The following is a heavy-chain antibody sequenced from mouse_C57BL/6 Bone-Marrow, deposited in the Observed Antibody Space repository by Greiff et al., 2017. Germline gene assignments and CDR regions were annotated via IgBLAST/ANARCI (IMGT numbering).Heavy chain of an antibody. CDR3: ARDGYYFYWYFDV. V-gene: IGHV5-17*01. Sequence: EVHLVESGGGLVKPGGSLKLSCAASGFTFSDYGMHWVRQAPETGLEWVAYISSGSSTIYYAATVKGRFTISRDKAKNTLFLQMTRLRSEDTAMYYCARDGYYFYWYFDVWGTGTTVTVSS. J-gene: IGHJ1*03. D-gene: IGHD2-3*01. CDR1: GFTFSDYG. CDR2: ISSGSSTI.